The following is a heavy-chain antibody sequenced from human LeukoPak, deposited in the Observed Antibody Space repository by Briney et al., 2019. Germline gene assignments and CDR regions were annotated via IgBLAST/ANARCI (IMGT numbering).Heavy chain of an antibody. J-gene: IGHJ4*02. D-gene: IGHD1-26*01. CDR3: ARHGGSYFPY. CDR1: GGSINGYY. V-gene: IGHV4-59*08. CDR2: IYYSGTT. Sequence: PSETLSLTCTVSGGSINGYYWSWIRQPPGRGLERIAYIYYSGTTKYNPALQSRVTISVDTSNNQFSLKLSSVTAADTAVYYCARHGGSYFPYWGQGTLVTVSS.